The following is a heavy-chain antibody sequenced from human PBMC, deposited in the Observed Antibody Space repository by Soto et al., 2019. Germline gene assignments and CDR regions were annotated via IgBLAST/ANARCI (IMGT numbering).Heavy chain of an antibody. CDR2: IRKKANGYTT. V-gene: IGHV3-72*01. CDR3: ARAFYGSGSYSLDD. J-gene: IGHJ4*02. D-gene: IGHD3-10*01. CDR1: GFTFSDHY. Sequence: EVQLVESGGGLVQPGGSLRLSCAVSGFTFSDHYMDWVRQAPGKGLEWIGRIRKKANGYTTEYAASVKGRFTISRDDSKNSLYLQTDSLKTEDTAVYYCARAFYGSGSYSLDDWGQGTLVTVSS.